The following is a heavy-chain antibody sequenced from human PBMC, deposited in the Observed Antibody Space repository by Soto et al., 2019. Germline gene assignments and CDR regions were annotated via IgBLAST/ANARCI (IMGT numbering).Heavy chain of an antibody. D-gene: IGHD3-22*01. CDR3: ARGMKGYYYDGSGTYYFDY. CDR1: GGSISSYY. J-gene: IGHJ4*02. V-gene: IGHV4-59*01. Sequence: SETLSLTCTVSGGSISSYYWSWIRQPPGKGLEWIWYIYYSGSTNYNPSLRSRVTISVDTSKNQFSLKLSSVTAADTAVYYCARGMKGYYYDGSGTYYFDYWGQGTLVTVS. CDR2: IYYSGST.